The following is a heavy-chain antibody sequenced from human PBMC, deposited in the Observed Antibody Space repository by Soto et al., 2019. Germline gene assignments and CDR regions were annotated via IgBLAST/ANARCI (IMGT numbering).Heavy chain of an antibody. CDR3: ARDHMPSTLSAILEY. CDR1: GFTFSSYA. CDR2: ISYDGSNK. J-gene: IGHJ4*02. V-gene: IGHV3-30-3*01. Sequence: PGGSLRLSCAASGFTFSSYAMHWVRQAPGKGLEWVAVISYDGSNKYYADSVKGRFTISRDNSKNTLYLQMNSLRAEDTAVYYCARDHMPSTLSAILEYWGQGTLVTVSS. D-gene: IGHD1-1*01.